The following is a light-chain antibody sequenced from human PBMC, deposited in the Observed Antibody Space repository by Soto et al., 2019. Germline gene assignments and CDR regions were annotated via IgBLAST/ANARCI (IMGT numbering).Light chain of an antibody. CDR2: DAS. CDR3: QQYHSWPA. Sequence: DIQMTQSPSTLSASVGDRVTITCRASQSISRWLAWYQQKPGKAPKLLIYDASNLESGVPPRFSGSGSGTEFSLTISSLQSEDFAVYYCQQYHSWPAFGRGTKVEIK. J-gene: IGKJ4*02. CDR1: QSISRW. V-gene: IGKV1-5*01.